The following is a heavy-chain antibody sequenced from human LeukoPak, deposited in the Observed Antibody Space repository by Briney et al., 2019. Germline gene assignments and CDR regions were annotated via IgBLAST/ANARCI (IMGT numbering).Heavy chain of an antibody. V-gene: IGHV4-39*07. CDR1: GASISSSDRY. J-gene: IGHJ6*03. D-gene: IGHD3-10*01. CDR3: ATELWYGSYYYYMDV. CDR2: IYYSGST. Sequence: SETLSLTCTVSGASISSSDRYWGWIRQPPGKGLEWIGYIYYSGSTYYNPSLKSRVTISVDTSKNQFSLKLSSVTAADTAVYYCATELWYGSYYYYMDVWGKGTTVTVSS.